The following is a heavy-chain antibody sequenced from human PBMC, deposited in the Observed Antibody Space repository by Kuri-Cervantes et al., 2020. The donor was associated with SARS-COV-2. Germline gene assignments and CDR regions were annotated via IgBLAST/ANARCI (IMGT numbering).Heavy chain of an antibody. CDR1: GGAINTYNW. CDR2: IFHDGST. J-gene: IGHJ3*01. CDR3: ARESTYTFDV. Sequence: SETLSLTCVVSGGAINTYNWWTWVRQPPGKGLQWIGEIFHDGSTKFSPSLSVRGRVTMSLDKSNNHFSLNLTSVTAADTAVYYCARESTYTFDVWGQGTLVTVSS. V-gene: IGHV4-4*02. D-gene: IGHD2-2*02.